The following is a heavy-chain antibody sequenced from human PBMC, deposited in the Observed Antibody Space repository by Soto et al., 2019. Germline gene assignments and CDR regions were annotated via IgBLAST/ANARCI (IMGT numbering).Heavy chain of an antibody. CDR1: GYTFSSYA. CDR3: AKKSEYPESYFDY. Sequence: RLSCAASGYTFSSYAMSWARKAPGKGLEWVSAISGSGGSTYYADSVKGRFTISRDNSKNTLYLQMNSLRAEDTAVYYCAKKSEYPESYFDYCGQATLVTVSS. CDR2: ISGSGGST. V-gene: IGHV3-23*01. J-gene: IGHJ4*02.